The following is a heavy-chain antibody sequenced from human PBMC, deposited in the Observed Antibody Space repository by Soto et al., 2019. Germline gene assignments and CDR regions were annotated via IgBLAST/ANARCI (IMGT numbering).Heavy chain of an antibody. CDR1: GYTFTGYY. CDR2: INPNSGGT. Sequence: ASVKVSCKASGYTFTGYYMHWVRQAPGQGLEWMGWINPNSGGTNYAQKFQGWVTMTRDTSISTAYMELSRLRSDDTAVYYCARDSKYYDILTGYHHYFDYWGQGTLVTVSS. D-gene: IGHD3-9*01. J-gene: IGHJ4*02. V-gene: IGHV1-2*04. CDR3: ARDSKYYDILTGYHHYFDY.